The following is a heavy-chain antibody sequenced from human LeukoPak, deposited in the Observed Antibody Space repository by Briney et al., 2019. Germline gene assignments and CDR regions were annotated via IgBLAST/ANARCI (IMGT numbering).Heavy chain of an antibody. J-gene: IGHJ4*02. V-gene: IGHV4-38-2*02. D-gene: IGHD6-13*01. CDR1: GYSISSGYY. CDR3: ARQVLSIAAAGRIDY. Sequence: SETLSLTCTVSGYSISSGYYWGWIRQPPGKGLEWIGSIYHSGSTYYNPSLKSRVTISVDTSKNQFSLKLSSVTAADTAVYYCARQVLSIAAAGRIDYWGQGTLVTVSS. CDR2: IYHSGST.